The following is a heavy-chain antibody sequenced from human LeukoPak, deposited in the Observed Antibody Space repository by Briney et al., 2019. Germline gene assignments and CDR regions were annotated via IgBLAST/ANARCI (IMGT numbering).Heavy chain of an antibody. CDR1: GFTFISYA. D-gene: IGHD3-16*01. V-gene: IGHV3-30-3*01. CDR3: ARAMISYNYYYGMDV. Sequence: GGSLRLSCAASGFTFISYAMHWVRQAPGKGLEWVAVISYDGSNKYYADSVKGRFTISRDNSKNTLYLQMNSLRAEDTAVYYCARAMISYNYYYGMDVWGQGTTVTVSS. J-gene: IGHJ6*02. CDR2: ISYDGSNK.